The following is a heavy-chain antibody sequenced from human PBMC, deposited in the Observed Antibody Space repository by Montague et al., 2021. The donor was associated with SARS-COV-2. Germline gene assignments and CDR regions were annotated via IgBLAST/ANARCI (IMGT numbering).Heavy chain of an antibody. J-gene: IGHJ4*02. D-gene: IGHD1-26*01. Sequence: SETLSLTCAVYGGSFSGYYWSWIRQPPGKGLEWIGEINHSGSTKYNPSLKSRVSMSVDKSWNHFSLRLTTVTAADTAIYYCARRGSGRSDLAYWGQGTLVTVSS. V-gene: IGHV4-34*01. CDR2: INHSGST. CDR3: ARRGSGRSDLAY. CDR1: GGSFSGYY.